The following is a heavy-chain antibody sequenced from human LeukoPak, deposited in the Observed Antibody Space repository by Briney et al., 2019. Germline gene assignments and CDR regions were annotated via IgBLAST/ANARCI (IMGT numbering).Heavy chain of an antibody. CDR3: ARVLDPDAFDI. CDR1: GGSISSYY. J-gene: IGHJ3*02. CDR2: IYYSGST. D-gene: IGHD3/OR15-3a*01. V-gene: IGHV4-59*01. Sequence: SETLSLTCTVSGGSISSYYWSWIRQPPGKGLEWIGYIYYSGSTNYNPSLKSRVTTSVDTSKNQFSLKLSSVTAADTAVYYCARVLDPDAFDIWGQGTMVTVSS.